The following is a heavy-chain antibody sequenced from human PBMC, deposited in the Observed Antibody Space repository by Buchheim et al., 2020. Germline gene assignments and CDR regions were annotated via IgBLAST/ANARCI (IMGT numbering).Heavy chain of an antibody. CDR3: ARVRGGGGYWFDP. CDR2: IYYSGST. D-gene: IGHD3-10*01. CDR1: GGSISSSSYY. J-gene: IGHJ5*02. V-gene: IGHV4-61*05. Sequence: QLQLQESGPGLVKPSETLSLTCTVSGGSISSSSYYWGWIRQPPGKGLEWIGYIYYSGSTNYNPSLKSRVTISVDTSKNQFSRKRSSGTAADTAVYSCARVRGGGGYWFDPWGQGTL.